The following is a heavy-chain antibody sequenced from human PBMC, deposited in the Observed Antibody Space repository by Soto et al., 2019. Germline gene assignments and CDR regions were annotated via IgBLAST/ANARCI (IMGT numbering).Heavy chain of an antibody. CDR1: GDSVSSNSAA. V-gene: IGHV6-1*01. CDR2: TYYRSRWYS. Sequence: QTLSLTCAISGDSVSSNSAAWNWIRQSPSRGLEWLGRTYYRSRWYSDYAGSVKSRITINADTSKNQFSLHLNSVTPQDTAVYYCARGPSPLAYWGRGTVVTVSS. D-gene: IGHD6-6*01. J-gene: IGHJ4*02. CDR3: ARGPSPLAY.